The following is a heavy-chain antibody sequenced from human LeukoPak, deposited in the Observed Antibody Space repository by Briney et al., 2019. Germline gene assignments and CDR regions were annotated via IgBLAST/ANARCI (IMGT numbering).Heavy chain of an antibody. CDR1: AGTFSSYA. CDR3: ARDRGIAAAGTYDY. J-gene: IGHJ4*02. V-gene: IGHV1-69*06. Sequence: SVKVSCKASAGTFSSYAISWVRQAPGQGLEWMGRIIPIFGTANYAQKFQGRVTITADKSTSTAYMELSSLRSEDTAVYYCARDRGIAAAGTYDYWGQGTLVTVSS. CDR2: IIPIFGTA. D-gene: IGHD6-13*01.